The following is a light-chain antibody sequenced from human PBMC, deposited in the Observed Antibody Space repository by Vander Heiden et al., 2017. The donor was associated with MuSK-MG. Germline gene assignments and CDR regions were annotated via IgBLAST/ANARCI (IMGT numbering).Light chain of an antibody. CDR1: SSDMGNYNY. CDR3: TSYTSSNTWV. V-gene: IGLV2-14*03. CDR2: DVT. J-gene: IGLJ3*02. Sequence: QSSLTQPAPVSGTTGPSITIYCTGTSSDMGNYNYVSWYQQHPGKVPNLLIYDVTDRPSGVSIRFSGSKSGNTASLAISGHQAEDEDEYYCTSYTSSNTWVFGGGTKLTVL.